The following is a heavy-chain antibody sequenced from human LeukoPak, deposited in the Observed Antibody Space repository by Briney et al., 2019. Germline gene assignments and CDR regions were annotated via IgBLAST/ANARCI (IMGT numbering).Heavy chain of an antibody. CDR3: AKQLGYCSDGSCYFPY. CDR2: ISPIFGTV. V-gene: IGHV1-69*13. CDR1: GGTFSRYA. Sequence: ASVKVSCKASGGTFSRYAISWVRQAPGQGLEWMGGISPIFGTVNYAQKFQGRVTITADESTSTAYMEVSSLRSEDTAVYYCAKQLGYCSDGSCYFPYWGQGTLVTVSS. J-gene: IGHJ4*02. D-gene: IGHD2-15*01.